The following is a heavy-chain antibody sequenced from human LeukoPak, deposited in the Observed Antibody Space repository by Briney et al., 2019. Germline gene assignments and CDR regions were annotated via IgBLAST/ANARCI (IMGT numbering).Heavy chain of an antibody. J-gene: IGHJ4*02. V-gene: IGHV5-51*01. CDR3: GASPPHCGPDCPFDD. Sequence: GESLKISCKGSGFTLTDHWIAWVRQMPGKRLEWVAIIHPEVSDTPYSPSFQGQVVISVDTSVSTAFLLWNRLKDSNTAYFYCGASPPHCGPDCPFDDWGQGTLVTVSS. CDR1: GFTLTDHW. CDR2: IHPEVSDT. D-gene: IGHD2-21*02.